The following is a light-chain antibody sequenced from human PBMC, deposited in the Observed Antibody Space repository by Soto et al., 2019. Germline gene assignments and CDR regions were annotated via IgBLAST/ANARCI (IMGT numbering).Light chain of an antibody. J-gene: IGKJ1*01. CDR2: DAS. Sequence: DIQMTQSPSTLSASVGDRVTITCRAGQSINTWLAWYQQKPGKAPKLLIYDASSLESGVPSSFSGSGSGTEFTLTISSLQPDDFATYYCQQYDSYSSWTFGQGTKVDIK. CDR3: QQYDSYSSWT. CDR1: QSINTW. V-gene: IGKV1-5*01.